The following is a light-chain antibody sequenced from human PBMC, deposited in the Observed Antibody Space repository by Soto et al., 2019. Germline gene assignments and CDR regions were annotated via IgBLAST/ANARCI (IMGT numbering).Light chain of an antibody. CDR3: HQRIN. J-gene: IGKJ5*01. CDR1: RFLSSY. V-gene: IGKV3-11*01. Sequence: AVTNSPVMLTLSPGERASVSCRVSRFLSSYQAWYQQIPGQPPRLLIYDATSRAASIRGRLSGSRSGTDFSRTISEEEPEDYAKHYCHQRINFGQGTRLEIK. CDR2: DAT.